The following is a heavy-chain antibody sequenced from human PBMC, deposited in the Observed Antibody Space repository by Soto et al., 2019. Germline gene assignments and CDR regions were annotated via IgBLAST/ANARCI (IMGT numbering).Heavy chain of an antibody. CDR3: ARDPLDFWSGPGAFDI. D-gene: IGHD3-3*01. J-gene: IGHJ3*02. Sequence: EVQLVESGGGLVKPGGSLRLSCAASGFTFSSYSMNWVRQAPGKGLEWVSSISSSSSYIYYADSVKGRFTISRDNAKNSLYLQMNSLRAEDTAVYYCARDPLDFWSGPGAFDIWGQGTMVTVSS. CDR2: ISSSSSYI. CDR1: GFTFSSYS. V-gene: IGHV3-21*01.